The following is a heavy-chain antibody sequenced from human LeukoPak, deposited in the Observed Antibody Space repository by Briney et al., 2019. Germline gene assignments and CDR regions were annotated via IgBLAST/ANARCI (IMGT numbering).Heavy chain of an antibody. J-gene: IGHJ4*02. Sequence: GASVKVSCKVSGYTLTELSMHWVRQAPGKGLEWMGGFDPEDGETIYAQKFQGRVTMTEDTSTDTAYMELSSLRSEDTAVYYCARGNCSSTSCYTPFDYWGQGTLVTVSS. V-gene: IGHV1-24*01. D-gene: IGHD2-2*02. CDR1: GYTLTELS. CDR3: ARGNCSSTSCYTPFDY. CDR2: FDPEDGET.